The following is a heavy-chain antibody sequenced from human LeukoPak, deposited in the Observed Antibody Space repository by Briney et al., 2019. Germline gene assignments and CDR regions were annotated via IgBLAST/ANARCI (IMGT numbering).Heavy chain of an antibody. V-gene: IGHV4-34*01. Sequence: SETLSLTCAVSGGSFSVSYWSWVRQPPGKGLGWIGEINHSGSTNYNPSLKSRVTISVDTSKNQFSLKLSSVTAADTAVYYCASPKIGYSYGGDAFDIWGQGTMVTVSS. CDR2: INHSGST. CDR1: GGSFSVSY. CDR3: ASPKIGYSYGGDAFDI. D-gene: IGHD5-18*01. J-gene: IGHJ3*02.